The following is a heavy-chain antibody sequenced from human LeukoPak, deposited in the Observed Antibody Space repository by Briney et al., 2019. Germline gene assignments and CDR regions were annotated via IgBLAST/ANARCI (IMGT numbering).Heavy chain of an antibody. Sequence: SVKVSCKASGGTFSSYTISWVRQAPGQGLEWMGKIIPIIGIANYAQKYQGRVMITADKSTSTAYMELRSLLSEDTAVHYCARMGHSGSPFDYWGQGTMVTVSS. J-gene: IGHJ4*02. D-gene: IGHD1-26*01. CDR2: IIPIIGIA. CDR1: GGTFSSYT. CDR3: ARMGHSGSPFDY. V-gene: IGHV1-69*02.